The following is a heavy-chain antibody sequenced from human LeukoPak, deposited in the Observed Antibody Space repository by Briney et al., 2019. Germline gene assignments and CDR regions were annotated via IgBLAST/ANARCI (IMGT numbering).Heavy chain of an antibody. Sequence: GGSLRLSCTDSGFTFSSYALAWVRQAPGKGLEWVAAVTSRGVGTHYADSVKGRFTISRDNSKNTIYLQMNSLRAEDTAIYYCGSDPNGDYVGALGYWGRGTLVTVSS. D-gene: IGHD4-17*01. CDR1: GFTFSSYA. J-gene: IGHJ4*01. CDR3: GSDPNGDYVGALGY. V-gene: IGHV3-23*01. CDR2: VTSRGVGT.